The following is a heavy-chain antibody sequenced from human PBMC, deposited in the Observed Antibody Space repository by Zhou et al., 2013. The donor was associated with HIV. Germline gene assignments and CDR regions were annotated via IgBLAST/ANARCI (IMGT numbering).Heavy chain of an antibody. CDR2: IIPILGIA. CDR1: GGTFSSYA. Sequence: QVQLVQSGAEVKKPGSSVKVSCKASGGTFSSYAISWVRQAPGQGLEWMGRIIPILGIANYAQKFQGRVTITADKSTSTAYMELSSLRSEDTAVYYCARDRLAAGSIAARPGYFQHWGQGTLVTVSS. D-gene: IGHD6-6*01. CDR3: ARDRLAAGSIAARPGYFQH. J-gene: IGHJ1*01. V-gene: IGHV1-69*04.